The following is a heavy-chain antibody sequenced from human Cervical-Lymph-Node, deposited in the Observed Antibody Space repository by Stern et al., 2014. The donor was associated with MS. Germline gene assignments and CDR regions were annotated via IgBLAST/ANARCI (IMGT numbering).Heavy chain of an antibody. V-gene: IGHV3-30-3*01. CDR2: ILHDGRNE. CDR3: AREPYNYDGDGYLDH. CDR1: GFNFISYS. Sequence: VQLVESGGGVVQPGRSLRLSCAASGFNFISYSIYWVRQAPGKGLEWVAVILHDGRNEYYADSVKGRFTISRDNSKNTVSLQMNSLRVEDTAVYYCAREPYNYDGDGYLDHWGQGTLVTVSS. D-gene: IGHD3-22*01. J-gene: IGHJ4*02.